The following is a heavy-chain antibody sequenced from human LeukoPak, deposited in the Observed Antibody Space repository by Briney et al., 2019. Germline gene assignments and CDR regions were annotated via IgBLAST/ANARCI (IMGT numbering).Heavy chain of an antibody. CDR1: GFTFSSYA. CDR2: ISGSGGST. V-gene: IGHV3-23*01. Sequence: GGSLRLSCAAPGFTFSSYAMSWVRQAPGKGLEWVSAISGSGGSTYYADSVKGRFTISRDNSKNTLYLQMNSLRAEDTAVYYCAKDYQYYYDSSGYYIDYWGQGTLVTVSS. CDR3: AKDYQYYYDSSGYYIDY. J-gene: IGHJ4*02. D-gene: IGHD3-22*01.